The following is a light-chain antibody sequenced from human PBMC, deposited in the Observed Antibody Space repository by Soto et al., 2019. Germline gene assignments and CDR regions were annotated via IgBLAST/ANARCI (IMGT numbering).Light chain of an antibody. CDR1: QDIASG. V-gene: IGKV1-13*02. CDR2: DAS. Sequence: AIQLTQSPSSLAASTGDRVTITCRASQDIASGLAWYQQKPGKAPKLLIQDASSLESGVPSRFSGSGSGTDFTLTISSLQPEDFATYHCQQVNSYPFTFGGGTKLEI. CDR3: QQVNSYPFT. J-gene: IGKJ2*01.